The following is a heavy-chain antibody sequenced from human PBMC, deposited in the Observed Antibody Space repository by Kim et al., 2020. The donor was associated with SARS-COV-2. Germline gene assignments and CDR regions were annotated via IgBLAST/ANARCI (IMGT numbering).Heavy chain of an antibody. D-gene: IGHD6-19*01. CDR3: ARDRRIAVAGTSLDY. Sequence: DYAVSVKSRITINPDTSKNQFSLQLNSVTPEDTAVYYCARDRRIAVAGTSLDYWGQGTLVTVSS. V-gene: IGHV6-1*01. J-gene: IGHJ4*02.